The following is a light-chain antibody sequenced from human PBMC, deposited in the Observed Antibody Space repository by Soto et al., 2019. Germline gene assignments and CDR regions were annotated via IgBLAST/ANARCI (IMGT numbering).Light chain of an antibody. J-gene: IGKJ1*01. CDR2: GAS. Sequence: EIVLTQSPGTLSLSPGERATLSCMASQSVSGSYLAWYQQKPGQAPRLLISGASNRATGIPDRFSGSGSGTDFTLTISRLEPEDFAIYYCQQYGNSRTFGQGTKVEIK. V-gene: IGKV3-20*01. CDR1: QSVSGSY. CDR3: QQYGNSRT.